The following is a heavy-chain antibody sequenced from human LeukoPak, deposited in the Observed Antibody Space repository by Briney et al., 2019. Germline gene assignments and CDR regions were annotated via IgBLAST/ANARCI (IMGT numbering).Heavy chain of an antibody. Sequence: SVKVSCKASGGTFSSYAISWVRQAPGQGLEWMGGIIPIFGTANYAQKFQGRVTMTADTSTTTAYLELGGLTSDDTAVYYCAKDFEDTALFKSWGQGTLVTVSS. CDR3: AKDFEDTALFKS. CDR2: IIPIFGTA. D-gene: IGHD5-18*01. CDR1: GGTFSSYA. V-gene: IGHV1-69*06. J-gene: IGHJ5*02.